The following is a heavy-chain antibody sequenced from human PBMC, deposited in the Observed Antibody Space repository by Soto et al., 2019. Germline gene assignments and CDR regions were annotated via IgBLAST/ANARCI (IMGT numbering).Heavy chain of an antibody. V-gene: IGHV3-23*01. CDR3: AKESSGYDVY. D-gene: IGHD5-12*01. CDR2: ISDSAADT. Sequence: PGGSLRLSCAASGFTFSSYAMSWVRQAPGRGLEWVSTISDSAADTYYADSVKGRFAISRDNSESTLYLHMNSLRAEDTAVYYCAKESSGYDVYWGQGTLVTVSS. J-gene: IGHJ4*02. CDR1: GFTFSSYA.